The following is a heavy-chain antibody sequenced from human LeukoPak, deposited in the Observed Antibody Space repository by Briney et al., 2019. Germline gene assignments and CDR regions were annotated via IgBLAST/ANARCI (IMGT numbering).Heavy chain of an antibody. CDR2: ISASSAYI. V-gene: IGHV3-21*01. D-gene: IGHD2-2*01. CDR3: VTERDCGSSSCVAYYFDY. CDR1: GFTFSSYA. Sequence: GGSLRLSCAASGFTFSSYAMSWVRQAPGKGLEWVSSISASSAYIYYTDSVRGRFTISRDNAQNSLYLQMNSLTAEDTAVYYCVTERDCGSSSCVAYYFDYWGLGTLVTVSS. J-gene: IGHJ4*02.